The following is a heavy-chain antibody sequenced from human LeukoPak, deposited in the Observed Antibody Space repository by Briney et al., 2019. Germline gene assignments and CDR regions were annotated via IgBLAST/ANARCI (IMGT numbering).Heavy chain of an antibody. CDR1: GDPISSYSNYK. Sequence: PSETLSLTCTVSGDPISSYSNYKWSWIRQPPGKGLEWIGYIYYSGSTNYNPSLKSRVTISVDTSKNQFSLKLSSVTAADTAVYYCAREGSGSSGYYSFDYWGQGTLVTVSS. CDR3: AREGSGSSGYYSFDY. V-gene: IGHV4-61*01. J-gene: IGHJ4*02. D-gene: IGHD3-22*01. CDR2: IYYSGST.